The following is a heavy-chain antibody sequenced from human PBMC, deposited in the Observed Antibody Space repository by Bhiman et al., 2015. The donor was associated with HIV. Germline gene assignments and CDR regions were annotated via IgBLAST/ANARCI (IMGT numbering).Heavy chain of an antibody. Sequence: VQLVESGGGVVQPGRSLRLSCAASGFTFSSYGMHWVRQAPGKGLEWVAVISYDGSNKYHAGSVKGRFTISRDNSKNTLFLQMNSLRAEDTAVYYCARVRVKRVSSSSWYGGAFDIWGQGTMVIISS. V-gene: IGHV3-30*03. D-gene: IGHD6-13*01. CDR3: ARVRVKRVSSSSWYGGAFDI. CDR2: ISYDGSNK. CDR1: GFTFSSYG. J-gene: IGHJ3*02.